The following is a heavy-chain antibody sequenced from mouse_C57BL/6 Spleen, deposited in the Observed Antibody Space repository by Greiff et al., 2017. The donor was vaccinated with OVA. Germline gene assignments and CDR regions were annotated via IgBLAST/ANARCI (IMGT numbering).Heavy chain of an antibody. CDR1: GYTFTDYE. V-gene: IGHV1-15*01. D-gene: IGHD3-2*02. J-gene: IGHJ2*01. CDR3: TRRTTAQATDY. Sequence: QVQLQQSGAELVRPGASVTLSCKASGYTFTDYEMHWVKQTPVHGLEWIGAIDPETGGTAYNQKFKGKAILTADKSSSTAYMELRSLTSEDSAVYYCTRRTTAQATDYWGQGTTLTVSS. CDR2: IDPETGGT.